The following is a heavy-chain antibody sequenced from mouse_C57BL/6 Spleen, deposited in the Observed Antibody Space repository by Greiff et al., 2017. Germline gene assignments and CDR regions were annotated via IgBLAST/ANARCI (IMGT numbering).Heavy chain of an antibody. D-gene: IGHD2-2*01. CDR1: GYTFTDYY. CDR3: ARRDYGYGWFAY. J-gene: IGHJ3*01. CDR2: INPYNGGT. Sequence: VQLQQSGPVLVKPGASVKMSCKASGYTFTDYYMNWVKQSHGKSLEWIGVINPYNGGTSYNQKFKGKATLTVDKSSSTAYMELNSLTSEDSAVYYCARRDYGYGWFAYWGQGTLGTVSA. V-gene: IGHV1-19*01.